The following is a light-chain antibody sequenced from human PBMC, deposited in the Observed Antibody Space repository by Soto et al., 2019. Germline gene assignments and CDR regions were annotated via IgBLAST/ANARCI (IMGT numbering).Light chain of an antibody. Sequence: QSALTQPRSVSGSPGHAVTISFTGTSSDVGGYNYVSWYQQHPGKAPKLMIYDVSKRPSGVPDRFSGSKSGNTASLTISGLEAEDEADYYCCSYAGSYTGVFGGGTKLTVL. J-gene: IGLJ3*02. CDR3: CSYAGSYTGV. V-gene: IGLV2-11*01. CDR1: SSDVGGYNY. CDR2: DVS.